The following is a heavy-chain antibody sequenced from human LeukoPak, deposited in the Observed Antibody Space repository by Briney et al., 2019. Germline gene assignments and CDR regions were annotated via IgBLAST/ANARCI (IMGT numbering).Heavy chain of an antibody. D-gene: IGHD2-15*01. CDR2: INERGSET. Sequence: PGGSLRLSCAASGFMFPNHWMTWVRQAPGKGLEWVANINERGSETYYADYVKSRFTISRDNTKKALVLQLNSLSVEDTAMYYWAKDYSFSNFNWGQGTLVTVSS. J-gene: IGHJ4*02. V-gene: IGHV3-7*01. CDR1: GFMFPNHW. CDR3: AKDYSFSNFN.